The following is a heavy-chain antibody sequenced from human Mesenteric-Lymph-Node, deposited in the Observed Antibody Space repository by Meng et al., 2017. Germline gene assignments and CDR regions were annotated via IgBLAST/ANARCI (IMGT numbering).Heavy chain of an antibody. Sequence: SGPGLGQVRGPPAPPSPSSAASNGCGTDYGGWIRQPPGTGLEWIGIISYRGTTYYNPSLKRRVTISVDTSNNQFSLKLSSVTAADTAVYYCARGRIFGVIYYFDYWGQGTLVTVSS. CDR1: AASNGCGTDY. V-gene: IGHV4-39*01. J-gene: IGHJ4*02. D-gene: IGHD3-3*01. CDR3: ARGRIFGVIYYFDY. CDR2: ISYRGTT.